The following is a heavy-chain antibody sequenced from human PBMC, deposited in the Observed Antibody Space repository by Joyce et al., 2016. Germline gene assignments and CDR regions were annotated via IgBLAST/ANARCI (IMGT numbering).Heavy chain of an antibody. Sequence: EAQLVESGGALVQPGESVKLSCAASGLPFTTFWRSWARQAPGKGLEWVANINEDGSDQYYVDSVRGRFTISRDNAKNSLYLQMNSLRAEDTAVYYCARGRGMGVWGQGTTVIVSS. CDR2: INEDGSDQ. V-gene: IGHV3-7*03. J-gene: IGHJ6*02. CDR3: ARGRGMGV. CDR1: GLPFTTFW.